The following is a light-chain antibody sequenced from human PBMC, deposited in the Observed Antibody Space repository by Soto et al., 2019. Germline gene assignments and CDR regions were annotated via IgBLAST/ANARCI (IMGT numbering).Light chain of an antibody. CDR3: QQYGGSPWT. CDR1: QSVSRSY. Sequence: DIVLTQSPGTLSLSPGERATLSCRASQSVSRSYLAWYQKKPGQAPRLLIDGASSRAAGIPDRVSGSGAGTDFTLTISRLEPEDFAVYYCQQYGGSPWTFGQGTKVDIK. CDR2: GAS. V-gene: IGKV3-20*01. J-gene: IGKJ1*01.